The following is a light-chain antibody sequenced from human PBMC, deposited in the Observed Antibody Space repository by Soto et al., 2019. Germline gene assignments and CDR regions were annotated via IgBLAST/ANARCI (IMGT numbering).Light chain of an antibody. CDR3: QQYDNLLPIT. CDR1: QDIAKN. V-gene: IGKV1-33*01. Sequence: IQMTQSPSSLSASVGDRVTITCQASQDIAKNLNWYQQKPGKAPKLLIYDASSLQTGVPSRFSGSGSATHFTFTISSLQSEDIATYYCQQYDNLLPITFSQGNRLESK. CDR2: DAS. J-gene: IGKJ5*01.